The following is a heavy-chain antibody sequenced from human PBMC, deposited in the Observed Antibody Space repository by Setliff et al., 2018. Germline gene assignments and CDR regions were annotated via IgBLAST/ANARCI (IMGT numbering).Heavy chain of an antibody. D-gene: IGHD3-16*01. V-gene: IGHV4-39*01. J-gene: IGHJ4*02. Sequence: SETLSLTCSVSGDSITNINYYWGLIRQPPGKGLEWIGSIFYSGRTFYNPSLKSRATISVDTSKNQFSLTLSSVTAAGTAVYYCARLPNYVWGSPVDYWGQGTLVTVSS. CDR3: ARLPNYVWGSPVDY. CDR1: GDSITNINYY. CDR2: IFYSGRT.